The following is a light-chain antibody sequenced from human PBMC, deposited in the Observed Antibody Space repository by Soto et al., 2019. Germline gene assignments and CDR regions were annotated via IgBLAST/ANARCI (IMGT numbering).Light chain of an antibody. V-gene: IGKV3-20*01. Sequence: EIVLTQSPGTLSLSPGERATLSCRASQSVSNNYLSWYQQKPGQAPRLLIYGASSRATGIPDRFRGSGSGTDFTLTMSRLEPEDFAVYYCQQYGSSRWTFGQGTKVDIK. CDR2: GAS. CDR1: QSVSNNY. CDR3: QQYGSSRWT. J-gene: IGKJ1*01.